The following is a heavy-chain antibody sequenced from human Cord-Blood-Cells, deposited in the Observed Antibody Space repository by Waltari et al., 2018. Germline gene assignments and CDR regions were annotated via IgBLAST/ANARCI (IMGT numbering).Heavy chain of an antibody. D-gene: IGHD6-13*01. Sequence: VSCKASGGTFSSSAISWVRQAPGQGLEWMGGIIPIFGTANYAQKFQGRVTITADESTSTAYMELSSLRSEDTAVYYCARIAAAGTDFDYWGQGTLVTVSS. CDR3: ARIAAAGTDFDY. V-gene: IGHV1-69*01. CDR1: GGTFSSSA. CDR2: IIPIFGTA. J-gene: IGHJ4*02.